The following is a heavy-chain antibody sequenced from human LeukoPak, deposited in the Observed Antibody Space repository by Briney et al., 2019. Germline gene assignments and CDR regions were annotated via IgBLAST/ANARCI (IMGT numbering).Heavy chain of an antibody. CDR3: ANVAKGRYFFYYMDV. Sequence: ASVKVSWKTSGHSINTFGITWVRQAPGQGLEWIGWMSSDNGNTNYADKFQGRVTITRDTSRTTAYMELRSLRSDDTAVYFCANVAKGRYFFYYMDVWGAGTTVTVSS. CDR1: GHSINTFG. CDR2: MSSDNGNT. J-gene: IGHJ6*03. D-gene: IGHD5-12*01. V-gene: IGHV1-18*01.